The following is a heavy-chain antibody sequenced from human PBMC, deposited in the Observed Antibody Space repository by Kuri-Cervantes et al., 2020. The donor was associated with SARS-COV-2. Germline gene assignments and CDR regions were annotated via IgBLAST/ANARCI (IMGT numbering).Heavy chain of an antibody. Sequence: SETLSLTCTVSGYSISSGYYWGWIRQPPGKGLEWIGSIYHSGSTYYNPSLKSRVTISVDTSKNQFSLKLSSVTAADTAVYYCARSGDSRHTIFGVVITMGVDYWCQGTLVTVSS. CDR2: IYHSGST. V-gene: IGHV4-38-2*02. CDR3: ARSGDSRHTIFGVVITMGVDY. CDR1: GYSISSGYY. D-gene: IGHD3-3*01. J-gene: IGHJ4*02.